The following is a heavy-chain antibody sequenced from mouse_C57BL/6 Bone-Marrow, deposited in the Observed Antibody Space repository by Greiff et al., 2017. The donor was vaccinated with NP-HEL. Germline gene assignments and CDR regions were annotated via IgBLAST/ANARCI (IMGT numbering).Heavy chain of an antibody. D-gene: IGHD1-1*01. V-gene: IGHV1-72*01. CDR1: GYTFTSYW. Sequence: QVQLQQPGAELVKPGASVKLSCKASGYTFTSYWMHWVKRRHGRGLEWIGRIDPNSGGTKYNEKFKSKATLTVDNPSSTAYMQLSSLTSEDSAVYYCARGYYYGSSYDWYFDVWGTGTTVTVSS. CDR3: ARGYYYGSSYDWYFDV. J-gene: IGHJ1*03. CDR2: IDPNSGGT.